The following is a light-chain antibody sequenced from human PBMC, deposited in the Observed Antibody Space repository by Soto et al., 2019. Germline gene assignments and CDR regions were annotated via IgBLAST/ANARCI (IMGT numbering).Light chain of an antibody. CDR2: AAS. J-gene: IGKJ1*01. CDR1: QSIRSN. Sequence: DIQMTQSPSSLSASVGDRVTITCRASQSIRSNLGWYQQKPGKAPERMIYAASSLQSGDQPRICRRGRVIVCTLTISSLQPEDSGTYFCLQDNSYSWTFGQGTK. CDR3: LQDNSYSWT. V-gene: IGKV1-17*01.